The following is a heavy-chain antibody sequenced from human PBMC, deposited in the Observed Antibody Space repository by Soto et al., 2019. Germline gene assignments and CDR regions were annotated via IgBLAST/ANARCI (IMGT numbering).Heavy chain of an antibody. V-gene: IGHV3-23*01. D-gene: IGHD3-22*01. CDR3: ARSKGAFYYDSSGYDID. CDR2: ISGSGGST. Sequence: GGSLRLSCAASGFTFSSYAMSWVRQAPGKGLEWVSAISGSGGSTYYADSVKGRFTISRDNSKNTLYLQMTSLRAEDTAVYYCARSKGAFYYDSSGYDIDWGQGTQVTVSS. J-gene: IGHJ4*02. CDR1: GFTFSSYA.